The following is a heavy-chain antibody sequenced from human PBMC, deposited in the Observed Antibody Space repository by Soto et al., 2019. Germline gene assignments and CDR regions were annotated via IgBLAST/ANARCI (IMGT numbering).Heavy chain of an antibody. CDR1: GFPFNGSA. Sequence: EVQLVESGGGLVHPGGSLKISCAASGFPFNGSAMHWVRQASGKGLVWVGRIRSKPNNYATAYAASLKGRFTISRDDSKNTAYLQMNSLKTEDTAVYYCAGDFYYNMDVWGQGTTVTVSS. V-gene: IGHV3-73*02. CDR3: AGDFYYNMDV. CDR2: IRSKPNNYAT. J-gene: IGHJ6*02.